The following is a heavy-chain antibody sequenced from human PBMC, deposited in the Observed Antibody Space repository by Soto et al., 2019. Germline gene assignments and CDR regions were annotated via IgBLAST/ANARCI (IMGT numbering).Heavy chain of an antibody. CDR3: AREDSSGYYFSNDY. D-gene: IGHD3-22*01. Sequence: WGTLRLPCAASGFNFSSYWVPRGRQGPGKGLVWVSRSNSDGSSTSYADSVKGRFTISRDNAKNTLYLQMNSLRAEDTAVYYCAREDSSGYYFSNDYWGQGTLVTVSS. CDR2: SNSDGSST. J-gene: IGHJ4*02. CDR1: GFNFSSYW. V-gene: IGHV3-74*01.